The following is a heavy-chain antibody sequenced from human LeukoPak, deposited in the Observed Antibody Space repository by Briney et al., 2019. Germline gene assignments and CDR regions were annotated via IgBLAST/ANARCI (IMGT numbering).Heavy chain of an antibody. CDR2: FYSGGST. D-gene: IGHD1-26*01. J-gene: IGHJ4*02. V-gene: IGHV3-66*01. CDR3: ARDPSGSYSPGY. Sequence: GGSLRLSCAASGFTFSSYAMSWVRQAPGKGLEWVSIFYSGGSTYYADSVKGRFTISRDNSKNTLYLQMNSLRAEDTAVYYCARDPSGSYSPGYWGQGTLVTVSS. CDR1: GFTFSSYA.